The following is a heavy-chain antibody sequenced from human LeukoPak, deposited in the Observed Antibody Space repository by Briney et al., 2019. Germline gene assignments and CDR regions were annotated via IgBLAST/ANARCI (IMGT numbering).Heavy chain of an antibody. Sequence: ASVKVSCKASGYTLTSYYMHWVRQAPGQGLEWMGIINPSGGSTSYAQKFQGRVTMTRDMSTSTVYMELSSLRSEDTAVYYCARNDKSIAAAPRDWGQGTLVTVSS. CDR1: GYTLTSYY. J-gene: IGHJ4*02. V-gene: IGHV1-46*01. CDR3: ARNDKSIAAAPRD. CDR2: INPSGGST. D-gene: IGHD6-13*01.